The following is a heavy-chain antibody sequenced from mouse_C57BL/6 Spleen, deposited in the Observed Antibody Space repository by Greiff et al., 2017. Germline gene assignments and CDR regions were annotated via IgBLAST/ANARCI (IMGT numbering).Heavy chain of an antibody. CDR1: GYTFTSYW. Sequence: QVHLKQPGAELVKPGASVKMSCKASGYTFTSYWITWVKQRPGQGLEWIGDIYPGSGSTNYNEKFKSKATLTVDTSSSTAYMQLSSLTSEDSAVYYCARYGNHLDFDYWGQGTTLTVSS. V-gene: IGHV1-55*01. CDR2: IYPGSGST. J-gene: IGHJ2*01. CDR3: ARYGNHLDFDY. D-gene: IGHD2-1*01.